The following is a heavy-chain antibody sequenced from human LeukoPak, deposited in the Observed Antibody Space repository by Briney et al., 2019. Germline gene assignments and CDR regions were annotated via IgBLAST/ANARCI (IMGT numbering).Heavy chain of an antibody. J-gene: IGHJ3*02. D-gene: IGHD1-1*01. V-gene: IGHV1-24*01. Sequence: ASVKVSCKVSGYTLTELSMHWVRQAPGKGLEWMGGFDPEDGETIYAQKFQGRVTMTEDTSTDTAYMELSSLRSEDTAVYYCATAFSTGARPGNAFDIWGQGTMVTVSS. CDR1: GYTLTELS. CDR3: ATAFSTGARPGNAFDI. CDR2: FDPEDGET.